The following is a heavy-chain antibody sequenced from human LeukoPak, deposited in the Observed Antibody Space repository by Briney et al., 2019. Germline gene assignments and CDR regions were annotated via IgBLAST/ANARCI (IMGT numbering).Heavy chain of an antibody. V-gene: IGHV4-34*01. D-gene: IGHD3-22*01. Sequence: SETLSLTCAVYGGSFSGYYWSWIRQPPGKGLEWIGEINHSGSTNYNPSLKSRVTISVDTSKKQFSLKLSSVTAADTAVYYCAGSSYIGLDFWGQGTLVTVSS. CDR2: INHSGST. J-gene: IGHJ4*02. CDR1: GGSFSGYY. CDR3: AGSSYIGLDF.